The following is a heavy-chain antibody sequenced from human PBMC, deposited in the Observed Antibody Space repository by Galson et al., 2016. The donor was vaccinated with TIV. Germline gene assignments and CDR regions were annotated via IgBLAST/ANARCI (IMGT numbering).Heavy chain of an antibody. J-gene: IGHJ6*02. V-gene: IGHV6-1*01. CDR2: TSYTSKWNT. Sequence: CAISGDSVSGNTAAWNWVRQSPSRGLEWLGRTSYTSKWNTDYAVSVKGRIIIRPDTSMNQVSLQLSSVIPDDTAVDYCSRGNWNYGMGGAMDVWGRGTTVTVSS. D-gene: IGHD1-7*01. CDR3: SRGNWNYGMGGAMDV. CDR1: GDSVSGNTAA.